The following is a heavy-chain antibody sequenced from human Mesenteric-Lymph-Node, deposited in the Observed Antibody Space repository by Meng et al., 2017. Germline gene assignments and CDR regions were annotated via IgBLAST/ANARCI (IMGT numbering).Heavy chain of an antibody. CDR1: GASISGHY. Sequence: VQLQGSGPGLVKPSETLSLTCTVSGASISGHYWSWLRQPPGKGLEWIGYIYYSEGTDYSPSLKRRVTISVDTSKNQLSLRLSSVTAADTAVYYCARDQWGSYLGTFDIWGQGTMVTVSS. J-gene: IGHJ3*02. D-gene: IGHD1-26*01. CDR3: ARDQWGSYLGTFDI. V-gene: IGHV4-59*11. CDR2: IYYSEGT.